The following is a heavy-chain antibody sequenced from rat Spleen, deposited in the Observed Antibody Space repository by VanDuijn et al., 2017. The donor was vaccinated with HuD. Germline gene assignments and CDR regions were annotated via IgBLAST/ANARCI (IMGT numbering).Heavy chain of an antibody. D-gene: IGHD5-1*01. CDR2: ISYSGST. CDR1: GYSITSNY. Sequence: EVQLQESGPGLVKPSQSLSLTCSVTGYSITSNYWGWIRKFPGNKMEWMGYISYSGSTSYNPSLKSRIAITRDTSNNQFFLELNSVTLEDTATYYCARGGSSYVMDAWGQGASVTVSS. CDR3: ARGGSSYVMDA. J-gene: IGHJ4*01. V-gene: IGHV3-1*01.